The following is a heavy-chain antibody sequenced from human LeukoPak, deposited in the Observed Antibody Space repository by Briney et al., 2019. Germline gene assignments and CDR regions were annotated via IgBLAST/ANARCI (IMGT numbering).Heavy chain of an antibody. CDR1: GFTFSSYG. CDR2: IWYDGSNK. CDR3: AKDMNSWRDGSGLGDYFDY. J-gene: IGHJ4*02. Sequence: GGSLRLSCAASGFTFSSYGMHWVRQAPGKGLEWVAVIWYDGSNKYYADSVKGRFTISRDNSKNTLYLQMNSLRADDTAVYYCAKDMNSWRDGSGLGDYFDYWGQGTLVTVSS. D-gene: IGHD6-19*01. V-gene: IGHV3-33*06.